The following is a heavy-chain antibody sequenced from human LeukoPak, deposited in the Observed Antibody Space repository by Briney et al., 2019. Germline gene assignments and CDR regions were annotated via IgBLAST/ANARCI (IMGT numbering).Heavy chain of an antibody. CDR3: AKDIHSNYVGYFDY. J-gene: IGHJ4*02. Sequence: PGGSLRLSCAASGFTFSSYAMGWVRQAPGKGLEWVSAISGSGGSTYYADSVKGRFTISRDNSKNTLYLQMNSLRAEDTAVYYCAKDIHSNYVGYFDYWGQGTLVTVSS. D-gene: IGHD4-11*01. CDR2: ISGSGGST. V-gene: IGHV3-23*01. CDR1: GFTFSSYA.